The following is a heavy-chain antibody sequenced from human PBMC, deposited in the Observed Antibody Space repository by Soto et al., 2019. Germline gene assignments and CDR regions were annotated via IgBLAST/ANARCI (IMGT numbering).Heavy chain of an antibody. J-gene: IGHJ4*02. V-gene: IGHV1-18*01. CDR1: GYTFTSYG. CDR2: ISAYNGNT. Sequence: ASGKVSCKASGYTFTSYGISWVRQAPGQGLEWMGWISAYNGNTNYAQKLQGRVTMTTDTSTSTAYMELRSLRSDDTAVYYCARPRLAVAGTCYFDYWGQGTLVTVSS. D-gene: IGHD6-19*01. CDR3: ARPRLAVAGTCYFDY.